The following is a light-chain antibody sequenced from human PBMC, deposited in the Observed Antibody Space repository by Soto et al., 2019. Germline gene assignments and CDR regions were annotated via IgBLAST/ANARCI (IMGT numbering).Light chain of an antibody. CDR3: LQYNSFTWT. V-gene: IGKV1-5*03. Sequence: DIQMTQSPSTLSASVRDRVTITCRASQSVSSWLAWYQQKPGKAPKLLIYKASSLESGVPSRFSGSGSGTEFTLSISSLQPDDFATYYCLQYNSFTWTFGQGTKVEIK. CDR2: KAS. J-gene: IGKJ1*01. CDR1: QSVSSW.